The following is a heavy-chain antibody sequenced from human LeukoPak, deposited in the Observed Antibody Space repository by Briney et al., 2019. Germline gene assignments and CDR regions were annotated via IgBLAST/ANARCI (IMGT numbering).Heavy chain of an antibody. V-gene: IGHV4-59*11. J-gene: IGHJ4*02. CDR2: TYYSGST. CDR3: ARANFRGYFDY. CDR1: GGSISSHY. Sequence: PSETLSLTCTVSGGSISSHYWSWIRQPPGKGLEWIGYTYYSGSTNYNPSLKSRVTISVDTSKNQFSLKLSSVTAADTAVYYCARANFRGYFDYWGQGTLVTVSS. D-gene: IGHD1-7*01.